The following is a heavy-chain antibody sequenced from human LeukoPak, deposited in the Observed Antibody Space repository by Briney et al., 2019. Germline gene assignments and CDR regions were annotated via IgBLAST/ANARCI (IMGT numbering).Heavy chain of an antibody. J-gene: IGHJ5*02. Sequence: GSLRLSCAASGFTFSSYTMNWVRQPPGEGLEWVSNIGTSSTTIYYADSVKGRFTISGDNAKNSLYLQMNSLRAEDTAVYYCAKDHSSSWYGGNWFDPWGQGTLVTVSS. CDR2: IGTSSTTI. D-gene: IGHD6-13*01. V-gene: IGHV3-48*01. CDR3: AKDHSSSWYGGNWFDP. CDR1: GFTFSSYT.